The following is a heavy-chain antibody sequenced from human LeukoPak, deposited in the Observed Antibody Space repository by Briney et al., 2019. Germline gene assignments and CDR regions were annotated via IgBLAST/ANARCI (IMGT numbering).Heavy chain of an antibody. J-gene: IGHJ1*01. V-gene: IGHV3-7*01. CDR1: GITFSDYW. Sequence: GGSLRLSCAASGITFSDYWMSWVRQAPGKGLEWVANINQDGSEKHYLDSVRGRFTISRDNAKNSLYLQMNSLRAEDTAVYYCARADGVGVATPYFQHWGQGTLVTVSS. CDR3: ARADGVGVATPYFQH. D-gene: IGHD6-19*01. CDR2: INQDGSEK.